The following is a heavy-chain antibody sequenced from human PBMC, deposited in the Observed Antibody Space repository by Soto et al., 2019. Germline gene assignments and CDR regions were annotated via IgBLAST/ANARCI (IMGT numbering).Heavy chain of an antibody. J-gene: IGHJ3*02. V-gene: IGHV4-59*01. CDR2: ISDSGST. D-gene: IGHD3-10*01. Sequence: SETLSLTCTVSGASISNYYWSWIRQPPGKGLEWIGYISDSGSTNYNPSLKSRVTMSVDTSRNQFSLNLRSVTTADTAVYYWAKGGSGSYSDAFDIWGQGTMVTVSS. CDR1: GASISNYY. CDR3: AKGGSGSYSDAFDI.